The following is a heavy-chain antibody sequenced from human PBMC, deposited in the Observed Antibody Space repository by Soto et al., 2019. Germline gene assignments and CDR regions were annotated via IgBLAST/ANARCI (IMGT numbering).Heavy chain of an antibody. Sequence: GESLKISCQASGYSFTNYWIAWVRQVPGKGLEWMGIIYPDDSDTRYNPTFEGHVTISADKSISTAYLQWSSLKASDTAMYYCARHRHPRGTVGATSPLDPWGQGTQVTVSS. V-gene: IGHV5-51*01. CDR1: GYSFTNYW. J-gene: IGHJ5*02. D-gene: IGHD1-26*01. CDR3: ARHRHPRGTVGATSPLDP. CDR2: IYPDDSDT.